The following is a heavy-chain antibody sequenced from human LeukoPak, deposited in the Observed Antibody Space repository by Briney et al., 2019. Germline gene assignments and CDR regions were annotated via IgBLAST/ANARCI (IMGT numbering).Heavy chain of an antibody. D-gene: IGHD3-3*01. J-gene: IGHJ6*02. V-gene: IGHV3-48*03. Sequence: GSLRLSCGASGLTFSSYEMNWVRQAPGKGLEWVSYISTSGSTIYYADSVKGRFTISRDNAKNSLYLQMNSLRAEDTAVYYCARVGSGYYPRSGYYYYGMDVWGQGTTVTVSS. CDR3: ARVGSGYYPRSGYYYYGMDV. CDR2: ISTSGSTI. CDR1: GLTFSSYE.